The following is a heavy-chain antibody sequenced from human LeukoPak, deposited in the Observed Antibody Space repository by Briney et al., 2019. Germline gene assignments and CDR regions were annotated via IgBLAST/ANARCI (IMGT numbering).Heavy chain of an antibody. CDR3: ARDTIQPGLIDD. D-gene: IGHD2-2*01. V-gene: IGHV3-21*05. J-gene: IGHJ4*02. CDR2: IISGGDDI. Sequence: GGSLRLSCAASGFTFSLYAMNWVRQAPGKGLEWISYIISGGDDIHYAASVRGRFTISRDDARNTLYLQLSSLRAEDTAVYYCARDTIQPGLIDDWGQGTLVTVSS. CDR1: GFTFSLYA.